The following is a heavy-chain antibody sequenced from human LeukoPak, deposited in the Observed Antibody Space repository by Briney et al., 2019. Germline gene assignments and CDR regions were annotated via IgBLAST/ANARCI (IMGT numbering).Heavy chain of an antibody. J-gene: IGHJ5*02. D-gene: IGHD6-13*01. Sequence: KTSQSLSLTCTVSGGSISSDGYYWSWIRQHPGKGLEWIGTTYYTGSTYYNPSLKSRATISVDTSKNHFSLKLTSVTAADTAVYYCARGTGGAAAADFDPWGQGTLVTVSS. CDR2: TYYTGST. CDR3: ARGTGGAAAADFDP. CDR1: GGSISSDGYY. V-gene: IGHV4-31*03.